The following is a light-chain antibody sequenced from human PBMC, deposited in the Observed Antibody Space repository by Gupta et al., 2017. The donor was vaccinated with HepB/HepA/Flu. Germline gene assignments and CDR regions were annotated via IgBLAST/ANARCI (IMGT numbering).Light chain of an antibody. CDR3: KQYGSSPGT. J-gene: IGKJ1*01. Sequence: EIVLTQSPGTLSLSPGERATLSCRASQSVSSSYLAWYQQKPGQDPRLLIYGASSRATGIPDRFSGSGSGTDFTLTISRLEPEDFAVYYCKQYGSSPGTFGQGTKVEIK. CDR1: QSVSSSY. V-gene: IGKV3-20*01. CDR2: GAS.